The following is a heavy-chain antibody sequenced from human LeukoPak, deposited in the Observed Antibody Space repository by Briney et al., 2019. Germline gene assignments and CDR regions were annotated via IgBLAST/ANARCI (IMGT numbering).Heavy chain of an antibody. J-gene: IGHJ3*02. CDR1: GGXISTTHC. V-gene: IGHV4-4*02. Sequence: SGTLSLTCAVSGGXISTTHCWSWVRQPPGKGLEWIGEIFHSGTTNYNPPLKSRVTISIDKSKNQFSLKLSSVTAADTAVYYCARDQWLLRGGDHDAFDIWGRGTMVTVSS. CDR2: IFHSGTT. CDR3: ARDQWLLRGGDHDAFDI. D-gene: IGHD6-19*01.